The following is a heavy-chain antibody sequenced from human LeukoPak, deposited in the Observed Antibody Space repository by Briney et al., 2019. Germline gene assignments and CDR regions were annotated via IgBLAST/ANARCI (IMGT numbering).Heavy chain of an antibody. CDR2: IYYSGST. V-gene: IGHV4-59*08. CDR1: GGSISSYY. D-gene: IGHD3-10*01. J-gene: IGHJ4*02. Sequence: PSETLSLTCTVSGGSISSYYWSWIRQPPGKGLEWIGYIYYSGSTNYNPSLKSRVTISVDTSKNQFSLKLSSVTAADTAVYYCARGLSLYYYGSGSYHYWGQGTLVTVSS. CDR3: ARGLSLYYYGSGSYHY.